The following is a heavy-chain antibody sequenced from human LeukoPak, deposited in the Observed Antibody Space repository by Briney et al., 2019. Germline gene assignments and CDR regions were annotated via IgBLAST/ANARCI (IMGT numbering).Heavy chain of an antibody. D-gene: IGHD5-12*01. V-gene: IGHV1-18*01. Sequence: ASVKVSCKASGYTFTNYGISWVRQAPGQGLEWMGWISAYNGNSEYAQKFQGRVTITADESTSTAYMELSSLRSEDTAVYYCARDAYSGYDFDYWGQGTLVTVSS. CDR3: ARDAYSGYDFDY. CDR2: ISAYNGNS. CDR1: GYTFTNYG. J-gene: IGHJ4*02.